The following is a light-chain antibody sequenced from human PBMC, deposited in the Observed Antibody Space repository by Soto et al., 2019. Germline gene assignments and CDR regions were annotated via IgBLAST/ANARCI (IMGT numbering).Light chain of an antibody. V-gene: IGLV2-8*01. CDR3: GSYSSTDTPFV. J-gene: IGLJ1*01. CDR2: EVS. Sequence: QSALTQPPSASGSPGQSVSISCTGTSSDVGGYNYVSWYQQHPGKAPKLMIYEVSKRPSGVPDRFSGSKSGNTASLTVSGLQAEDEADYYCGSYSSTDTPFVFGTGTKLTVL. CDR1: SSDVGGYNY.